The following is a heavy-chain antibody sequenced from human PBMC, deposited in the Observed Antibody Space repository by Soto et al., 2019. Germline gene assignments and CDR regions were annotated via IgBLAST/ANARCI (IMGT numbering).Heavy chain of an antibody. J-gene: IGHJ6*03. CDR1: SGSISSSNW. V-gene: IGHV4-4*02. D-gene: IGHD6-6*01. CDR2: IYHSGST. Sequence: QVQLQESGPGLVKPSGTLSLTCAVSSGSISSSNWWSWVRQPPGKGLEWIGEIYHSGSTNYNPSLKSRVTISVDKSKNQFSLKLSSVTAADTTVYYCARTFSIARYYYYYMDVWGKGTTVTVSS. CDR3: ARTFSIARYYYYYMDV.